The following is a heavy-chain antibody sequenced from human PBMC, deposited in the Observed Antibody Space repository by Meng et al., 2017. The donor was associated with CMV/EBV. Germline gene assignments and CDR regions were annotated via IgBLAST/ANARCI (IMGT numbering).Heavy chain of an antibody. Sequence: CKASGYTFTGYYMHWVRQAPGQGLEWMGWINPNSGGTNYAQKFQGRVTITTDESTSTAYMELSSLRSEDTAVYYCARSLYSSSPHFDYWGQGTLVTVSS. CDR1: GYTFTGYY. J-gene: IGHJ4*02. CDR3: ARSLYSSSPHFDY. V-gene: IGHV1-2*02. D-gene: IGHD6-6*01. CDR2: INPNSGGT.